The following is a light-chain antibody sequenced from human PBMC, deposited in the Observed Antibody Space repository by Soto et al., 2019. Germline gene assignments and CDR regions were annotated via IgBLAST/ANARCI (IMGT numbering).Light chain of an antibody. Sequence: DIQMTPSTSTLSPSIGDRGTLTFRASQNIRNWLAWYQQKPGKAPNLLIYDVTSLEGVVPRRFSSSGCGADFTLTISGLQPDDFATYYYQQYDSYLTFGQGTNVEI. J-gene: IGKJ1*01. CDR2: DVT. CDR3: QQYDSYLT. CDR1: QNIRNW. V-gene: IGKV1-5*01.